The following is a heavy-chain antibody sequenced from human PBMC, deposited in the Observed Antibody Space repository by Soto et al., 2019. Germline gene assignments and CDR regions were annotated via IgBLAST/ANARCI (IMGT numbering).Heavy chain of an antibody. Sequence: PSETLSLTCAVYGGSFSGYYWSWIRQPPGKGLEWIGEINHSGSTNYNPSLKSRVTISVDTSKNQFSLKLSSVTAADTAVYYCARRVAATPDWFDPWGQGTLVTVSS. CDR1: GGSFSGYY. J-gene: IGHJ5*02. CDR3: ARRVAATPDWFDP. V-gene: IGHV4-34*01. D-gene: IGHD2-15*01. CDR2: INHSGST.